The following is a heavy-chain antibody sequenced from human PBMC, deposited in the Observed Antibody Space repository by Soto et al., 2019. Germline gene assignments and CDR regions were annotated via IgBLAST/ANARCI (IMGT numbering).Heavy chain of an antibody. V-gene: IGHV2-5*02. CDR3: AHSSYGEEWGGH. Sequence: QITLKESGPTLVKHTQTLTLTCTFSGFSLSTSGVGVGWIRQPPGKALEWLALIYWDDDKRYSPSLKSRLTFTQDTSKNQVVHTMTNMYPVDTATYYCAHSSYGEEWGGHWGHGTLVTASS. CDR1: GFSLSTSGVG. J-gene: IGHJ4*01. CDR2: IYWDDDK. D-gene: IGHD4-17*01.